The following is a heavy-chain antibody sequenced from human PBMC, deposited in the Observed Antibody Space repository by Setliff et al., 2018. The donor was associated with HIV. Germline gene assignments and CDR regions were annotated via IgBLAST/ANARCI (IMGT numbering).Heavy chain of an antibody. J-gene: IGHJ6*02. Sequence: SETLSLTCTVSGGSISTSSSYWGWIRQPPGKGLEWIGSIYYSRNTYFSPSLKSRITISVDTSKNQFSLNLRSVTAADTAVYYCARHSGGSFYNFWSGDYYYYGMDVWGQGTTVTVSS. CDR3: ARHSGGSFYNFWSGDYYYYGMDV. V-gene: IGHV4-39*01. CDR1: GGSISTSSSY. CDR2: IYYSRNT. D-gene: IGHD3-3*01.